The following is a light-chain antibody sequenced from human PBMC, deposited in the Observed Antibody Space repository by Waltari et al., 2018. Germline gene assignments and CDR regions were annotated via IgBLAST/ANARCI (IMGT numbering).Light chain of an antibody. J-gene: IGLJ1*01. CDR1: SSDVGGYNY. V-gene: IGLV2-8*01. CDR2: EVS. CDR3: SSYAGSNNLGV. Sequence: QSALTPPPSASGSPGQSVTLSCTGTSSDVGGYNYVPWSQQHPGKAPKLMIYEVSKRPSGVPDRFSGSKSGNTASLTVSGLQAEDEADYYCSSYAGSNNLGVFGTGTKVTVL.